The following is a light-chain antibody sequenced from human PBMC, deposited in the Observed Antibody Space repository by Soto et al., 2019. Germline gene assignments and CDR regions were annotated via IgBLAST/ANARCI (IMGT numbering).Light chain of an antibody. J-gene: IGKJ4*01. CDR3: RQYGRSLGFA. Sequence: DIQMTQSPSSLSASVEDRVIITCRASQSISNHLNWYQQKPGKAPKLLIYDASSLESGVPSRFSGSGSGTDFTLTIIRLEHEDFAVYYCRQYGRSLGFAFGGGTKVDIK. CDR1: QSISNH. V-gene: IGKV1-39*01. CDR2: DAS.